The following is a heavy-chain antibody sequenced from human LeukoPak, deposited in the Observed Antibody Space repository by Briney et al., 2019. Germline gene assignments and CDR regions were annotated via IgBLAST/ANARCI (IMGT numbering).Heavy chain of an antibody. CDR2: IKEDGHER. J-gene: IGHJ4*02. D-gene: IGHD4-17*01. CDR1: GFTFSSHW. V-gene: IGHV3-7*01. CDR3: ARHGYYVFDY. Sequence: GGSLRLSCAGSGFTFSSHWMGWVRQAPGKGLEWLANIKEDGHERYYVDSVQGRFTISRDNAKNSLFLQMDSLRAEDTAVYFCARHGYYVFDYWGQGTLVTVSS.